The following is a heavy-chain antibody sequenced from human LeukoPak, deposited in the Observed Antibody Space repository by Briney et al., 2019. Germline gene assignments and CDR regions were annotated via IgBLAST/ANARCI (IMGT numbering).Heavy chain of an antibody. D-gene: IGHD1-26*01. CDR1: GFTFSSYA. CDR3: AKDQDVCSGSQS. CDR2: ISGSDSST. Sequence: GGSLRLSCAASGFTFSSYAMSWVRQAPGKGLEWVSTISGSDSSTYYADSVRGRFTISRDNSKNTVFLQMNSLRVEDTAIYYCAKDQDVCSGSQSWGQGTLATVSS. J-gene: IGHJ4*02. V-gene: IGHV3-23*01.